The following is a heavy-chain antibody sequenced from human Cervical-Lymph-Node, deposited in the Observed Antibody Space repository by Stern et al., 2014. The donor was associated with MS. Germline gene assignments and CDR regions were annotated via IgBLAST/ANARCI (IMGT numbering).Heavy chain of an antibody. CDR1: GFTFSSHA. CDR3: AKDGGSNYGDDAFDI. V-gene: IGHV3-30*18. D-gene: IGHD5-18*01. CDR2: ILYDGSDT. Sequence: VQLVESGGGVVQPGRSLRLSCAASGFTFSSHAMHWVRQAPGKGLEWVAVILYDGSDTYYAASVKGRFTISRDNSKNTLFLQMNSLRAEDTAVYYCAKDGGSNYGDDAFDIWGQGTMVTISS. J-gene: IGHJ3*02.